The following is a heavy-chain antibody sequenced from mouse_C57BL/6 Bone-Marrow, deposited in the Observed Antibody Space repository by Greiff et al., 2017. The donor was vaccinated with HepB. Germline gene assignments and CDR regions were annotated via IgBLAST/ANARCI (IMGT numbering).Heavy chain of an antibody. Sequence: EVNVVESGGDLVKPGGSLKLSCAASGFTFSSYGMSWVRQTPDKRLEWVATISSGGSYTYYPDSVKGRFTISRDNAKNTLYLQMSSLKSEDTAMYYCARLNYYGSPPFDYWGQGTTLTVSS. J-gene: IGHJ2*01. D-gene: IGHD1-1*01. CDR1: GFTFSSYG. CDR2: ISSGGSYT. V-gene: IGHV5-6*01. CDR3: ARLNYYGSPPFDY.